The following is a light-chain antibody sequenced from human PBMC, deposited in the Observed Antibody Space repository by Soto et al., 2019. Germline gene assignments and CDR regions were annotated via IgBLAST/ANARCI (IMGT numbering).Light chain of an antibody. Sequence: DIQMTQSPSSLSASVGDRGTSTCRASQSISSYLNWYQQKPGKAPKLLIYAASSLQSGVPSRFSGSGSGTDFTLAISSLQPEDFATYYCQQSSSTPQTFGGGTKVDI. V-gene: IGKV1-39*01. CDR1: QSISSY. CDR3: QQSSSTPQT. J-gene: IGKJ4*01. CDR2: AAS.